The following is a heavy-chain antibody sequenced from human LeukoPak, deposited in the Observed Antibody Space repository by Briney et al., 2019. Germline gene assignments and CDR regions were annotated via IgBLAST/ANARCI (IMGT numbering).Heavy chain of an antibody. CDR2: ISSSSSYI. CDR1: GFTFSSYS. D-gene: IGHD2-2*01. J-gene: IGHJ5*02. V-gene: IGHV3-21*01. Sequence: GSLILSCAASGFTFSSYSMNWVRPAPGKGLEWVSSISSSSSYIYYADSVKGRFTISRDNAKNSLYLQMNSLRAEDTAVYYCARGPDIVVVPAAIDSGWFDPWGQGTLGTVS. CDR3: ARGPDIVVVPAAIDSGWFDP.